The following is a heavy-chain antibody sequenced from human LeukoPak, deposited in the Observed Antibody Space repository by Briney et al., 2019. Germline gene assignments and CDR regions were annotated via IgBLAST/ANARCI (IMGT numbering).Heavy chain of an antibody. CDR2: MNPNSGNT. D-gene: IGHD6-6*01. Sequence: ASVKVSCKASGYTFTSYDTNWVRQATGQGLEWMGWMNPNSGNTGYAQKFQGRVTMTRNTSISTAYMELSSLRSEDTAVYYCARGYRARYSSSAYYYYYMDVWGKGTTVTVSS. CDR1: GYTFTSYD. J-gene: IGHJ6*03. CDR3: ARGYRARYSSSAYYYYYMDV. V-gene: IGHV1-8*01.